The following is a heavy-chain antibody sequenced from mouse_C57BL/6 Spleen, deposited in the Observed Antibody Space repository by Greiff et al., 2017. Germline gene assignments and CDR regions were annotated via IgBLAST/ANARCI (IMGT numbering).Heavy chain of an antibody. J-gene: IGHJ2*01. Sequence: VQRVESGPGLVAPSPSLSITCTVSGFSLTSYGVHWVRQPPGKGLEWLVVIWSDGSTTYNSALKSRLSISKDNSKSQVFLKMNSLQTDDTAMYYCARLGYYGNYFDYWGQGTTLTVSS. D-gene: IGHD2-1*01. CDR1: GFSLTSYG. CDR3: ARLGYYGNYFDY. V-gene: IGHV2-6*03. CDR2: IWSDGST.